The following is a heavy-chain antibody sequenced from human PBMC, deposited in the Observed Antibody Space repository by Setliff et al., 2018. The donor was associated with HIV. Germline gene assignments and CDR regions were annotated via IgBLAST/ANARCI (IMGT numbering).Heavy chain of an antibody. Sequence: SETLSLTCTVSGGSINSGGYYWSWVRQDPGKGLEWLGFLHNSGSTSYNPSLKSRLSMSLDTSKNQFTLNLNSVSAADTAVYFCARMRFCRGGSCLPGSLYYYYMDVWGKGTTVTVSS. CDR3: ARMRFCRGGSCLPGSLYYYYMDV. J-gene: IGHJ6*03. V-gene: IGHV4-31*03. CDR2: LHNSGST. D-gene: IGHD2-15*01. CDR1: GGSINSGGYY.